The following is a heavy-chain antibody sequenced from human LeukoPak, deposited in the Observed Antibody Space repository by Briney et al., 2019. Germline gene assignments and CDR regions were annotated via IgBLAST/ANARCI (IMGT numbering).Heavy chain of an antibody. CDR3: ARDFGGGLD. CDR1: GFTVSRNY. Sequence: HSGGSLRLSCAASGFTVSRNYMSWVRQVPGKGLEWVSVINSGGSTYYADSVKGRFTISRDNSKNMVYLQMNSLRTEDTAVYYCARDFGGGLDWGQGTLVTVSS. CDR2: INSGGST. V-gene: IGHV3-66*01. J-gene: IGHJ4*02. D-gene: IGHD3/OR15-3a*01.